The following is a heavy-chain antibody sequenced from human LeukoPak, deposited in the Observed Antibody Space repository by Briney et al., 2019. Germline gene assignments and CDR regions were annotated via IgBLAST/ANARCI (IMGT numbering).Heavy chain of an antibody. V-gene: IGHV1-18*01. D-gene: IGHD3-10*01. J-gene: IGHJ5*02. CDR1: GYTFTSYG. CDR3: ARTIDYYYGSGSYHLFDP. CDR2: ISPYNANT. Sequence: ASVKVSCRASGYTFTSYGVTWVRQAPGQGLEWMGWISPYNANTNYAQNLQGRVTMTTDTSTSTAYMELRSLRSDDTAVYYCARTIDYYYGSGSYHLFDPWGQGTLVTVSS.